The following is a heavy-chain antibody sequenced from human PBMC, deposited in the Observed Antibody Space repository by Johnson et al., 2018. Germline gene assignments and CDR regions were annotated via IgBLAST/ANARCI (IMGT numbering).Heavy chain of an antibody. CDR1: GGTFSNFA. Sequence: QVQLVQSGAEVKKPGSSVKVSCKASGGTFSNFAFSWVRQAPGQGLEWMGIINPSSGATTYAQKLQGRVTMTRDTSTSTVYMELSSLRSEDTAVYYCAREGGLDVWGQGATVTVFS. CDR3: AREGGLDV. J-gene: IGHJ6*02. V-gene: IGHV1-46*04. CDR2: INPSSGAT.